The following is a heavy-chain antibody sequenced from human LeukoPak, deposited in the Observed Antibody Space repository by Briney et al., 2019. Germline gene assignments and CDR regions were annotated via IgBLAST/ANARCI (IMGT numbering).Heavy chain of an antibody. CDR1: GGTFSSYA. D-gene: IGHD3-22*01. J-gene: IGHJ3*02. CDR3: ARKYYYDSSGYSGGAFDI. V-gene: IGHV1-69*05. CDR2: IIPIFGTA. Sequence: GASVKVSCKASGGTFSSYAISWVRQAPGQGLEWMGGIIPIFGTANYAQKLQGRVTMTTDTSTSTAYMELRSLRSDDTAVYYCARKYYYDSSGYSGGAFDIWGQGTMVTVSS.